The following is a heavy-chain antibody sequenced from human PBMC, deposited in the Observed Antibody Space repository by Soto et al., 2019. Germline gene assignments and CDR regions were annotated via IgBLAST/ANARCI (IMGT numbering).Heavy chain of an antibody. J-gene: IGHJ1*01. Sequence: QVQLVQSGAEVKKPGSSVKVSCKASGGTFSSYAISWVRQAPGQGLEWMGEIIPIFGTANYAQKFQGRVTITAEESRSTAYMEVSSLRSEDSAVYYCARPLGARAEYFQHWGQGTLVTVSS. CDR1: GGTFSSYA. V-gene: IGHV1-69*12. D-gene: IGHD1-26*01. CDR3: ARPLGARAEYFQH. CDR2: IIPIFGTA.